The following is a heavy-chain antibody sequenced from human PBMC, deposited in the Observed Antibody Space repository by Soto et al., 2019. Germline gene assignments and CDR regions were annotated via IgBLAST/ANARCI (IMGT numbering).Heavy chain of an antibody. CDR1: GGTFSNYA. J-gene: IGHJ6*02. CDR2: TIPLFGTP. Sequence: QVHLVQSGAEVRQPGSSVKVSCKASGGTFSNYAISWVRQAPGQGLEWMGGTIPLFGTPTYARKFQGSVVISADQSTGAACVGLSSVRFDDTAVYYCARGGTTMIRVVPTLDPYYGLSVWGQGTTVTVAS. D-gene: IGHD3-10*01. CDR3: ARGGTTMIRVVPTLDPYYGLSV. V-gene: IGHV1-69*01.